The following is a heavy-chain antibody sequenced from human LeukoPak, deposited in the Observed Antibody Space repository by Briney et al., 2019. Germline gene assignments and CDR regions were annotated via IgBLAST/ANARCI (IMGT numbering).Heavy chain of an antibody. CDR2: IYYSGST. D-gene: IGHD1-26*01. V-gene: IGHV4-59*08. J-gene: IGHJ4*02. CDR3: ARLSGSPHPPFDY. Sequence: PSDTLALTCTVSGGSISSYYWIWIRQPPAKALEWIGYIYYSGSTYYNPSLKSRVTISVDTSKNQFSLKLTSVTAADTAVYYCARLSGSPHPPFDYWGQGTLVTVSS. CDR1: GGSISSYY.